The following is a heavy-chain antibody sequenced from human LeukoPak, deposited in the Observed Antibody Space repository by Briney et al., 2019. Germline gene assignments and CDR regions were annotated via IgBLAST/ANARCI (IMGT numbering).Heavy chain of an antibody. CDR3: ARSTTMVYYYGMDV. CDR1: GGTFSSYA. D-gene: IGHD3-10*01. V-gene: IGHV1-69*13. CDR2: IIPIFGTA. Sequence: GASVKVSCKASGGTFSSYAISWVRQAPGQGLEWMGGIIPIFGTANYAQKFQGRVTITADESTSTAYMELSSLRSEDTAVYYCARSTTMVYYYGMDVWGQGTTVTVSS. J-gene: IGHJ6*02.